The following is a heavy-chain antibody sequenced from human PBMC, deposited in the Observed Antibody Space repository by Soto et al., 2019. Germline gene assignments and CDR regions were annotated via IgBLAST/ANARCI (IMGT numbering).Heavy chain of an antibody. Sequence: PSETLSLTCTVSGGSISSSSYYWGWIRQPPGKGLEWIGSIYYSGSTYYNPSLKSRVTISVDTSKNQFSLKLSSVTAADTSVYYCARQSPAYYYGSGSYLSNIYGMDVWGQGTTVTVSS. J-gene: IGHJ6*02. CDR1: GGSISSSSYY. D-gene: IGHD3-10*01. CDR2: IYYSGST. V-gene: IGHV4-39*01. CDR3: ARQSPAYYYGSGSYLSNIYGMDV.